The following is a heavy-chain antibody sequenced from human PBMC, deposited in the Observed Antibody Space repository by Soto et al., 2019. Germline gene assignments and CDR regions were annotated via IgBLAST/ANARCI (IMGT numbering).Heavy chain of an antibody. CDR1: AYTFTAYY. Sequence: VELVQSGAEVEKPGAAVRISCKTSAYTFTAYYIHWVRQAPGQGLEWMGWINPNSGVANYAQKFQGRVTMTRDTSISTVYMELTKMRSEDTTIYYCARQGSGSEYPQYFYYGMDVWGQGTTAAASS. D-gene: IGHD5-12*01. CDR3: ARQGSGSEYPQYFYYGMDV. V-gene: IGHV1-2*02. CDR2: INPNSGVA. J-gene: IGHJ6*02.